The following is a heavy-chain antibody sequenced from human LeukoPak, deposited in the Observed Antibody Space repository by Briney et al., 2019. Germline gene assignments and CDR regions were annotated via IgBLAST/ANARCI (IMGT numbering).Heavy chain of an antibody. CDR2: ISFEGTNE. J-gene: IGHJ4*02. D-gene: IGHD6-19*01. V-gene: IGHV3-30*18. CDR3: AKAGGDSSGWFDY. Sequence: GGSLRLSCAGSGFIFSSYGMHWDRQAQGKGLEWVAAISFEGTNEYYADSVKGRFTISRDNSKNTLYLQMNSLRAEDTAVYYCAKAGGDSSGWFDYWGQGTLVTVSS. CDR1: GFIFSSYG.